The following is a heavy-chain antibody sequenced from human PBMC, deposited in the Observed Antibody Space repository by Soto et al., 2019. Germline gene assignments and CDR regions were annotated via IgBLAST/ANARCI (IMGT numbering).Heavy chain of an antibody. CDR1: GFPFRSYA. J-gene: IGHJ6*02. CDR3: ARAEYYYDSPGYCPGRPYYYEDMQN. Sequence: SLRLPWAASGFPFRSYAMFCVRQAPANGLEWVAVISYDGSHKYYADSVKDRFTISRDNFKNTLYLQMNSMRAEDTAVYYSARAEYYYDSPGYCPGRPYYYEDMQNWGQGTTVTVSS. V-gene: IGHV3-30-3*01. CDR2: ISYDGSHK. D-gene: IGHD3-22*01.